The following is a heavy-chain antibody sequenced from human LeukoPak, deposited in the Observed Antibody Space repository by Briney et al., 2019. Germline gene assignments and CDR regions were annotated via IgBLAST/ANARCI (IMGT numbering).Heavy chain of an antibody. CDR1: GYTFTSYD. CDR2: MNPNSGST. V-gene: IGHV1-8*03. CDR3: ARGRSTGYPYYFES. Sequence: ASVNVSCKASGYTFTSYDIKWGRQATGRGVEGVGWMNPNSGSTGYAQKFQGRVTITTNTTISTAYMELRGLRSEDTAVYYCARGRSTGYPYYFESWGQGTLATVSS. D-gene: IGHD5-12*01. J-gene: IGHJ4*02.